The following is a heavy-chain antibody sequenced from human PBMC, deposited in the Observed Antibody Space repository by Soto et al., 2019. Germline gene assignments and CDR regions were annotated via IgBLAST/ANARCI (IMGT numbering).Heavy chain of an antibody. CDR2: ISGSGGST. CDR1: GFTFSSYA. D-gene: IGHD3-9*01. CDR3: AKIYDILTGTAHPLYYFDY. Sequence: PGGSLRLSCAASGFTFSSYAMSWVRQAPGKGLEWVSAISGSGGSTYYADSVKGRFTISRDNSKNTLYLQMNSLRAEDTAVYYCAKIYDILTGTAHPLYYFDYWGQGTLVTVSS. J-gene: IGHJ4*02. V-gene: IGHV3-23*01.